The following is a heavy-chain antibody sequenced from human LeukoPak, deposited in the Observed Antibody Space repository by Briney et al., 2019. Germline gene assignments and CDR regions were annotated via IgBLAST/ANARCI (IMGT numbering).Heavy chain of an antibody. J-gene: IGHJ4*02. CDR1: GFTFSSYG. CDR3: AKEDYYGSGIYY. CDR2: SYDGSNK. V-gene: IGHV3-30*18. Sequence: PGGSLRLSCAASGFTFSSYGMHWVRQAPGKGLEWVAVSYDGSNKYYADSVKGRFTISRDNSKNTLYLQMNSLRAEDTAVCYCAKEDYYGSGIYYWGQGTLVTVSS. D-gene: IGHD3-10*01.